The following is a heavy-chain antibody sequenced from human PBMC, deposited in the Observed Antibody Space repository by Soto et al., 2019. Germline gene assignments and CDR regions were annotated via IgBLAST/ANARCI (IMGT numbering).Heavy chain of an antibody. CDR1: GGSISSYY. V-gene: IGHV4-59*01. CDR2: IYYSGST. J-gene: IGHJ6*02. CDR3: ARVPYSGYDCYYYYYGMDV. Sequence: SGTLSLTCTVSGGSISSYYWSWIRQPPGKGLEWIGDIYYSGSTNYNASLKSRVTISVDTSKKQFSLMLSSVTAADTAVYYCARVPYSGYDCYYYYYGMDVWGQGTTVTVSS. D-gene: IGHD5-12*01.